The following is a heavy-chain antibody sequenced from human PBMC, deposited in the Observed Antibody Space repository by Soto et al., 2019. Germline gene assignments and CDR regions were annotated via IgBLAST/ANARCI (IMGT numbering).Heavy chain of an antibody. Sequence: PSETLSLTCTVSGGSISSSSYYWGWIRQPPGKGLEWIGYIYYSGSTHYNPSLKSRVTVSADTSKNQLSLRLSSVTAADTAVYYCARGVRGITILAANQGPNWFDPWGQGTLVTVSS. CDR1: GGSISSSSYY. V-gene: IGHV4-61*05. CDR2: IYYSGST. CDR3: ARGVRGITILAANQGPNWFDP. J-gene: IGHJ5*02. D-gene: IGHD3-9*01.